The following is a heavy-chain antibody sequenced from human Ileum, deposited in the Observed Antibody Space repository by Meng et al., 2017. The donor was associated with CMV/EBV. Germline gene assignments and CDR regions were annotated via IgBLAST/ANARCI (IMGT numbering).Heavy chain of an antibody. J-gene: IGHJ4*02. CDR1: ADSFTGYH. CDR2: INYRGSI. CDR3: VRGNWVSDF. D-gene: IGHD7-27*01. Sequence: QVPPQPWGAEVLKPSETLSLTHTVSADSFTGYHWTWIRQPPGKGPEWIGEINYRGSIHYNPSLESRVTISLDMSTNQLSLKLNSVTAADTAVYYCVRGNWVSDFWGQGTLVTVPS. V-gene: IGHV4-34*01.